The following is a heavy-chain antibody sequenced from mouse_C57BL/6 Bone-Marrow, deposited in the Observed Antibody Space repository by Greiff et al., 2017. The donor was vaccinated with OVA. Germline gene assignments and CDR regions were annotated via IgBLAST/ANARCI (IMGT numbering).Heavy chain of an antibody. D-gene: IGHD1-2*01. J-gene: IGHJ1*03. Sequence: VQLQQSGAELVRPGASVKLSCKASGYTFTDYYINWVKQRPGQGLEWIARIYPGSGNTYYNEKFKGKATLTAEKSSSTAYMQLSSLTSEDSAVYFCARRGYYGLWYFDVWGTGTTVTVSS. CDR1: GYTFTDYY. V-gene: IGHV1-76*01. CDR2: IYPGSGNT. CDR3: ARRGYYGLWYFDV.